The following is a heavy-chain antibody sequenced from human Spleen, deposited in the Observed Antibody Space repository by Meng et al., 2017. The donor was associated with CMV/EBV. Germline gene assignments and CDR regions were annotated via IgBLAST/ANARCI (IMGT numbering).Heavy chain of an antibody. V-gene: IGHV3-23*03. CDR1: GFTFSSYA. J-gene: IGHJ4*02. D-gene: IGHD6-6*01. CDR2: IYSGGSST. CDR3: ARGPYSSSSHFDY. Sequence: AASGFTFSSYAMSWVRQAPGKGLEWVSVIYSGGSSTYYADSVKGRFTISRDNSKNTLYLQMNSLRGEDTAVYYCARGPYSSSSHFDYWGQGTLVTVSS.